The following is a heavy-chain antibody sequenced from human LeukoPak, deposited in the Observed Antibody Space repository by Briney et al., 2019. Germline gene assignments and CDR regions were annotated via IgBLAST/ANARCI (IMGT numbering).Heavy chain of an antibody. CDR2: IKGDGSDR. CDR1: GFTFSSHY. D-gene: IGHD6-13*01. Sequence: PGGSLRLSCVGSGFTFSSHYISWVRQAPGKGLEWVANIKGDGSDRYYVDSVKGRFTISRDNSKNTLYLQMNSLRAEDTAVYYCARDVGAAAGPHLKSAFDIWGQGTMVTVSS. J-gene: IGHJ3*02. CDR3: ARDVGAAAGPHLKSAFDI. V-gene: IGHV3-7*01.